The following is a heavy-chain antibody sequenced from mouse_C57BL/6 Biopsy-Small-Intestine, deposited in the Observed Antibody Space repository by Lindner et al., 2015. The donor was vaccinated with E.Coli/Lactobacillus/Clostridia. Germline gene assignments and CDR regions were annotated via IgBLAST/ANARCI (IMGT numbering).Heavy chain of an antibody. J-gene: IGHJ2*01. CDR2: LSAYNAKT. D-gene: IGHD2-3*01. V-gene: IGHV1-81*01. CDR1: GYTFTTYG. CDR3: ARLDYYDSSGMQPFDY. Sequence: SVKVSCKASGYTFTTYGVSWVRQVPGQGLEWMGRLSAYNAKTLYAEKFQGRLTMTRDTATSTAYMELRNLTSDDTAVYFCARLDYYDSSGMQPFDYWGQGTLVTVSS.